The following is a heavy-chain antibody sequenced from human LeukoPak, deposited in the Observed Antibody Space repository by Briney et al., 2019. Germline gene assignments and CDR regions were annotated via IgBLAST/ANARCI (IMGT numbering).Heavy chain of an antibody. CDR1: GFIFNNYA. CDR2: ISWNSGSI. V-gene: IGHV3-9*01. CDR3: AKDNRRHYTSGPNPDSLH. Sequence: GGSLRLSCAGSGFIFNNYAMQWVRQPPGKGLEWVSGISWNSGSIDYADSVKGRFTISRDNAKNSLYLQMNSLRVEDTAFYYCAKDNRRHYTSGPNPDSLHWGQGALVTVSS. J-gene: IGHJ4*02. D-gene: IGHD6-19*01.